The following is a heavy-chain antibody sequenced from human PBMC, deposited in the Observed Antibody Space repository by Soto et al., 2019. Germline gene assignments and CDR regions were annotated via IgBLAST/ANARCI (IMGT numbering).Heavy chain of an antibody. CDR3: AKDLLRPGRAYGMDV. V-gene: IGHV3-30*18. J-gene: IGHJ6*02. Sequence: QVQLVESGGGVVQPGRSLRLSCAASGFTFSSYGMHWVRQAPGKGLEWVAVISYDGSNKYYADSVKGRFTISRDNSTKTLYLQMNSLRAEDTAVYYCAKDLLRPGRAYGMDVWGQGTTVTVSS. CDR2: ISYDGSNK. CDR1: GFTFSSYG.